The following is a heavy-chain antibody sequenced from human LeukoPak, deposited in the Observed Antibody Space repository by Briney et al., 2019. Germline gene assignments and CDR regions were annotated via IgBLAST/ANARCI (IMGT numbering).Heavy chain of an antibody. J-gene: IGHJ4*01. Sequence: ASVKVSCKASGGTFSSYAISWVRQAPGQGLEWMGWINTYTGNSTYAQGLTGRFVFSLDTSVSTAYLQLSSLKADDTAVYYCARGFSGSHYSFDYWGQGTLVTVSS. V-gene: IGHV7-4-1*02. CDR1: GGTFSSYA. D-gene: IGHD1-26*01. CDR3: ARGFSGSHYSFDY. CDR2: INTYTGNS.